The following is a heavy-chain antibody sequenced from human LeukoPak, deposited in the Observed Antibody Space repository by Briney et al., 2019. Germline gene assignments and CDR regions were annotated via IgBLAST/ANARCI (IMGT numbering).Heavy chain of an antibody. CDR1: GFTFSSYA. D-gene: IGHD3-16*01. CDR2: ISYDGSNK. Sequence: GGSLRLSCAGSGFTFSSYAMHWVRQAPGKGLEWVTVISYDGSNKYYADSVKGRFTISRDNSKNTLYLQMNSLRAEDTAVYYCARDQEAVFGFAFDIWGQGTMVTVSS. J-gene: IGHJ3*02. V-gene: IGHV3-30-3*01. CDR3: ARDQEAVFGFAFDI.